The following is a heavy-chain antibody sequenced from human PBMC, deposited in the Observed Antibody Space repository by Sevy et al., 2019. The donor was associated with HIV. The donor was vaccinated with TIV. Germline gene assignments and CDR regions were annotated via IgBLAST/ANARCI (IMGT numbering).Heavy chain of an antibody. Sequence: GGSLRLSCAASGFTFSSYGMHWVRQAPGKGLEWVAVISYDGSNKYSADSVKGRFTISRDNSKNSLYLQMNSLGTEDTAVYYCAKDSGDGYNPFDYWGQGTLVTVSS. CDR1: GFTFSSYG. CDR3: AKDSGDGYNPFDY. D-gene: IGHD5-12*01. V-gene: IGHV3-30*18. J-gene: IGHJ4*02. CDR2: ISYDGSNK.